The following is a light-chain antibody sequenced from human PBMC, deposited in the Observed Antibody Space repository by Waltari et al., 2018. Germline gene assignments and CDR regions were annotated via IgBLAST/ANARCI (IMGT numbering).Light chain of an antibody. Sequence: DIQMTQSPSTLSASVGDRVTITCRASQSLSNWLSWYQQKPGKAPKVLIYKASTLESGVPSRFSGSGSGTEFTLTISSLQPDDVATYYCQQYRNLWTFGQVTKVEIK. V-gene: IGKV1-5*03. CDR3: QQYRNLWT. CDR1: QSLSNW. CDR2: KAS. J-gene: IGKJ1*01.